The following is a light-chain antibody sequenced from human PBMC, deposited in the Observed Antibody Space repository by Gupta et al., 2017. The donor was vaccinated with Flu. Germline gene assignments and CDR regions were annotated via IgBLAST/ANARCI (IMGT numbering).Light chain of an antibody. J-gene: IGKJ2*01. CDR2: WAS. CDR3: QQYHSNPT. V-gene: IGKV4-1*01. CDR1: QTISYAANKKNY. Sequence: VSLGGRATINCKASQTISYAANKKNYLAWYLQKPGQPPKLLISWASTREAGVPDRVSGSGPGTDFTLTINNLQADDVAVYYCQQYHSNPTFGQGTKLEIK.